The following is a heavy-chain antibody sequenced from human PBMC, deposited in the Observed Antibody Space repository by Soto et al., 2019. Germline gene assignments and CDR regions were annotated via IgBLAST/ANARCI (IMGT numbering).Heavy chain of an antibody. CDR1: VFTFISYE. V-gene: IGHV3-48*03. CDR3: ATDLAANDAFDI. J-gene: IGHJ3*02. Sequence: GWSLRLSCAASVFTFISYEMNWVRQAPGKGLEWVSYISSSGSTIYYADSVKGRFTISRDNAKNSLYLQMNSLRAEDTAVYYCATDLAANDAFDIWGQGTMVTVSS. D-gene: IGHD2-15*01. CDR2: ISSSGSTI.